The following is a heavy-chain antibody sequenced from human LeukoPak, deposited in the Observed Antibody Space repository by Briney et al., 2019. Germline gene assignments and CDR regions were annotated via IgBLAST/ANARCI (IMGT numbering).Heavy chain of an antibody. CDR2: ISSSGGTI. D-gene: IGHD6-6*01. Sequence: GGSLRLSCAASGFTFSSYEMNWVRQAPGKGLEWVSYISSSGGTIYYADSVKARFTISRDNAKNSLYLQMNSLRAEDTAVYYCTRESWSAARGRGYYFDYWGQGTLVTVSS. J-gene: IGHJ4*02. V-gene: IGHV3-48*03. CDR1: GFTFSSYE. CDR3: TRESWSAARGRGYYFDY.